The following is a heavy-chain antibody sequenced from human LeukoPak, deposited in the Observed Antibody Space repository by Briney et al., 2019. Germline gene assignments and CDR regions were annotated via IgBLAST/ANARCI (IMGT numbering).Heavy chain of an antibody. D-gene: IGHD1-26*01. J-gene: IGHJ4*02. Sequence: PGGSLRLSCAASGFTFNNYAMSWVRQAPGKGLEWVSDISGSGASRHYADSVKGRFTISRDSSKNTLYLQRNSLRAGDTAVYYCAREDGSQLDYWGRGTLVTVSS. CDR1: GFTFNNYA. CDR3: AREDGSQLDY. V-gene: IGHV3-23*01. CDR2: ISGSGASR.